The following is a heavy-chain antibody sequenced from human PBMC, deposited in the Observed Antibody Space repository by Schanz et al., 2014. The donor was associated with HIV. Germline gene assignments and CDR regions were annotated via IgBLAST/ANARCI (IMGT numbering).Heavy chain of an antibody. D-gene: IGHD2-15*01. J-gene: IGHJ3*01. CDR2: INTSGGGT. CDR3: ARERMATGGFDV. CDR1: GGTFSIYA. V-gene: IGHV1-46*01. Sequence: QVQLVQSGAEVKKPGSSVKVSCKASGGTFSIYAISWVRQAPGQGLEWMAVINTSGGGTSDALQGRVAVTRDTSTSTVYMDLRNLRFEDSAVYYCARERMATGGFDVWGQGTMVTVST.